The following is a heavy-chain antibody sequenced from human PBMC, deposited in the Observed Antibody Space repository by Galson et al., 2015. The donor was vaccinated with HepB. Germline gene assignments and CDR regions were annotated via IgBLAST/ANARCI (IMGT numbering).Heavy chain of an antibody. CDR1: GFAFSSYA. D-gene: IGHD5-12*01. J-gene: IGHJ6*02. V-gene: IGHV3-30*18. CDR2: TAYNGNRE. Sequence: SLRLSCAASGFAFSSYAMHWVREAPGKGLEWVAGTAYNGNREYYGASVRGRFTIARDNSKNTLYLEIKSLRAEDTAVYYCAKDQGSYDFSYYGMDVWGQGTTVSVSS. CDR3: AKDQGSYDFSYYGMDV.